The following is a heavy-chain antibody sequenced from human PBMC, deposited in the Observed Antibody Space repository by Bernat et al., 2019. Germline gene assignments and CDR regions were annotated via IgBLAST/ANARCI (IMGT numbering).Heavy chain of an antibody. CDR1: GGTFSSYA. V-gene: IGHV1-69*06. J-gene: IGHJ4*02. CDR2: SISTFGTA. D-gene: IGHD2-2*01. Sequence: QVQLVQSGAEVKKPGSSVKVSCKASGGTFSSYAISWVRQVAGQGHEWMGGSISTFGTANYAQKFQGRVTITADKSTSTAYMELSSLRSEDTAVYYCARASVGGYYFDYWGQGTLVTVSS. CDR3: ARASVGGYYFDY.